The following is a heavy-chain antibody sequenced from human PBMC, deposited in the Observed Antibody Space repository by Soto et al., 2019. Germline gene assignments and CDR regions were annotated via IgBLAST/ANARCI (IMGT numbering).Heavy chain of an antibody. J-gene: IGHJ6*02. Sequence: QVQLVQSGAEVKKPGSSVKVSCKASGGAFSKYAITWVRQAPGQGLEWMGGIIPMFATADYAQKFQGRVTITADEYTRTAYMELRRLTSDDTAVYYCARDRGFMDTHYYYNDVDVWGQGTTVTVPS. CDR1: GGAFSKYA. CDR3: ARDRGFMDTHYYYNDVDV. V-gene: IGHV1-69*12. D-gene: IGHD5-18*01. CDR2: IIPMFATA.